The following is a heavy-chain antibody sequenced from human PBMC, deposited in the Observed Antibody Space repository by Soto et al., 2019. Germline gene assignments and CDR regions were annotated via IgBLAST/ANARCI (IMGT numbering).Heavy chain of an antibody. CDR2: INPSGGST. D-gene: IGHD4-4*01. CDR3: ARGLSNYVAVVDYYYYGMDV. J-gene: IGHJ6*02. Sequence: QVQLVQSGAEVKKPGASVKVSCKASGYTFTSYYMHWVRQAPGQGLEWMGIINPSGGSTSYAQKFKGRVTMTRDTSTSTVYMELSSLRSEDTAVYYCARGLSNYVAVVDYYYYGMDVWGQGTTVTVSS. V-gene: IGHV1-46*01. CDR1: GYTFTSYY.